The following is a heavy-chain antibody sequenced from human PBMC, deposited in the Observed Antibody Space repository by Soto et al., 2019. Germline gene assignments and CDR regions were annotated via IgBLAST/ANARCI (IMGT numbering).Heavy chain of an antibody. D-gene: IGHD4-17*01. CDR3: ARGHYGDGLG. CDR2: IRYDGSER. CDR1: GFTFSNFW. Sequence: EVQLVESGGGLIQPGGSLRLSCAASGFTFSNFWKTWVRQPPGKGLEWVDNIRYDGSERYHVDSVKGRFTISRDNAKNSLYLQMNSLRVEDTAMYYCARGHYGDGLGWGHGTLVTVFS. V-gene: IGHV3-7*05. J-gene: IGHJ4*01.